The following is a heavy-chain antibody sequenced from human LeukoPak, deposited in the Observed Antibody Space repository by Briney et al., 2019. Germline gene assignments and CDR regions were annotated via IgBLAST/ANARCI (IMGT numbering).Heavy chain of an antibody. CDR3: VREAVSGVGYFFDY. J-gene: IGHJ4*02. CDR1: GFTVSSDS. Sequence: GGSLRLSCTVSGFTVSSDSMSWVRQAPGKGLEWVSAINGNGGSTYYADSVKGRFTISRDNSKNTLYLQMNSLRPEDTAFYYCVREAVSGVGYFFDYWGQGTLVTVSS. V-gene: IGHV3-23*01. CDR2: INGNGGST. D-gene: IGHD6-19*01.